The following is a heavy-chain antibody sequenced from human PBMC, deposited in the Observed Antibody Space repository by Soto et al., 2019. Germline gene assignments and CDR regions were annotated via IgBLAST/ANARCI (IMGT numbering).Heavy chain of an antibody. CDR3: ARNYRDKTNPANPYYYYYYMDV. D-gene: IGHD4-4*01. J-gene: IGHJ6*03. V-gene: IGHV3-9*01. Sequence: GGSLRLSCAASGFTFDDYAMHWVRQAPGKGLEWVSGISWNSGSIGYADSVKGRFTISRDNAKNSLYLQMNSLRAEDTALYYCARNYRDKTNPANPYYYYYYMDVWGKGTTVTVSS. CDR1: GFTFDDYA. CDR2: ISWNSGSI.